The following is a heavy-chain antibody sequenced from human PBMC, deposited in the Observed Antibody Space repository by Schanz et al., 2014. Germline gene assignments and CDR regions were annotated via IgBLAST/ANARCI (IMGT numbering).Heavy chain of an antibody. Sequence: VQLVESGGGVVQPGRSLRLSCAASGFTFSTHAMHWVRQAPGKGLEWVALVSSDGNNDYYTDSVKGRFTISRDNSKNTVHLQMNSLRAEDTAVYYCAKQQIVRGVIYLNWFDSWGQGTLVTVSS. D-gene: IGHD3-10*01. J-gene: IGHJ5*01. CDR3: AKQQIVRGVIYLNWFDS. CDR2: VSSDGNND. CDR1: GFTFSTHA. V-gene: IGHV3-30*18.